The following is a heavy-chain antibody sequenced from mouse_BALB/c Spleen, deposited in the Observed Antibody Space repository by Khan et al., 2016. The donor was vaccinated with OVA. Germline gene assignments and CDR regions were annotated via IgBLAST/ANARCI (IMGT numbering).Heavy chain of an antibody. CDR2: ISSSDST. D-gene: IGHD2-14*01. CDR1: GDSITSGY. CDR3: ARWNYRYDGYFDY. Sequence: EVQLQESGPSLVKPSQTLSLTCSVTGDSITSGYWNWIRKFPGNKLEYMGYISSSDSTFYNPSLKSRISITRDTSTNQYYLQLNSVTTEDTATSYCARWNYRYDGYFDYWGQGTTLTVSS. V-gene: IGHV3-8*02. J-gene: IGHJ2*01.